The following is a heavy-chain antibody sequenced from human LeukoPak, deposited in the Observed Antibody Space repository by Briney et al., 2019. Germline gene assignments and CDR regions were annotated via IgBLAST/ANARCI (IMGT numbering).Heavy chain of an antibody. D-gene: IGHD3-3*01. CDR2: IIPTLGIA. CDR3: ARDGGWYYDFWSGYQLPYYFDY. CDR1: GGTFSSYA. V-gene: IGHV1-69*04. J-gene: IGHJ4*02. Sequence: GASVKVSCKASGGTFSSYAISWVRQAPGQGLEWMGRIIPTLGIANYAQKFQGRVTITADKSTSTAYMELSSLRSEDTAVYYCARDGGWYYDFWSGYQLPYYFDYWGQGTLVTVSS.